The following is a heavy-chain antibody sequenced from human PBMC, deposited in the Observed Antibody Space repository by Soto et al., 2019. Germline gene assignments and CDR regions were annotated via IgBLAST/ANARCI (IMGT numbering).Heavy chain of an antibody. J-gene: IGHJ6*03. CDR1: GFTFSSYA. Sequence: GGSLRLSCAASGFTFSSYAMHWVRQAPGKGLEYVSAISSNGGSTYYANSVKGRFTISRDNSKNTLYLQMGSLRAEDMAVYYCARIIFQDDFWSGYYSPYYYYYYMDVWGKGTTVTVSS. CDR2: ISSNGGST. CDR3: ARIIFQDDFWSGYYSPYYYYYYMDV. D-gene: IGHD3-3*01. V-gene: IGHV3-64*01.